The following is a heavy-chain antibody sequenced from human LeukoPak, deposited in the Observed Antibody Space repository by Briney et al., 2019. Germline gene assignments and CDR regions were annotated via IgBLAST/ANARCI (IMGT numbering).Heavy chain of an antibody. CDR3: AINRADGSGSLIFDY. CDR1: GYTFTSYY. V-gene: IGHV1-46*01. Sequence: ASVKVSCKASGYTFTSYYMHWVRQAPGQGLEWMGIINPSGGSTSYAHKFQGRVTMTRDTSTSTHYMEMSSLRSEDTAVYYCAINRADGSGSLIFDYWGQGTLVTVSS. CDR2: INPSGGST. J-gene: IGHJ4*02. D-gene: IGHD3-10*01.